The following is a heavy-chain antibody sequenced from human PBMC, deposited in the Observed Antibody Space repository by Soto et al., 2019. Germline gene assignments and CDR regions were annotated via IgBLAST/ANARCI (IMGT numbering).Heavy chain of an antibody. D-gene: IGHD3-10*01. J-gene: IGHJ6*02. CDR3: ARDDTTMVLFGMDV. CDR2: ISYDGSNK. V-gene: IGHV3-30-3*01. CDR1: GFTFSSYA. Sequence: GGSLRLSCAASGFTFSSYAMHWVRQAPGKGLEWVAVISYDGSNKYYADSVKGRFTISRDNSKNTLYLQMNSLRAEDTAVYYCARDDTTMVLFGMDVWAKGPRSPSP.